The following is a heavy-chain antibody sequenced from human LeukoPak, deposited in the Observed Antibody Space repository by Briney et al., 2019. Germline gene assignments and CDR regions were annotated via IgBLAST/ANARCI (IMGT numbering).Heavy chain of an antibody. CDR3: TSLMATIHY. V-gene: IGHV3-73*01. J-gene: IGHJ4*02. CDR2: IRSKANSYAT. CDR1: GFTFSGSA. Sequence: GGSLRLSCAASGFTFSGSAMHWVRQASGKGLEWVGRIRSKANSYATVYAASVKGRFTISRDDSKNTAYLQMNSLKTEDTAVYYCTSLMATIHYWGQGTLVTVSS. D-gene: IGHD5-24*01.